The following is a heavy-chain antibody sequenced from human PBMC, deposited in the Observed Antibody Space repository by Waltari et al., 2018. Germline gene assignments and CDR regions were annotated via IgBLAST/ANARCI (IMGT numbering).Heavy chain of an antibody. J-gene: IGHJ2*01. V-gene: IGHV3-23*01. CDR1: GFTFSSYA. CDR2: ISVTSVST. CDR3: AKQIPLSYWYFDL. Sequence: EVQLLESGGGLVQPGGSLRLSCAASGFTFSSYAMSWVRQAPGKGLEWVSAISVTSVSTYYADSLKGLLTISRDNSKSSLYLQMNSLRAEDTAVYYCAKQIPLSYWYFDLWGRGTLVTVSS.